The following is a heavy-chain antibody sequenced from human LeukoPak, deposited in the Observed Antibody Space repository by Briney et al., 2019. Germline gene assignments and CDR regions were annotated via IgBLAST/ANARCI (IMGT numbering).Heavy chain of an antibody. Sequence: ASVTVSCTASGYTFTVYYMHWVRQAPGQGLEWMGRINPNSGGTNYAQKFQGRVTMTRDTSISTAYMELSRLRSDDTAVYYCAIPGDCTNGVCYSFSADYWGQGTLVTVSS. CDR2: INPNSGGT. V-gene: IGHV1-2*06. J-gene: IGHJ4*02. CDR3: AIPGDCTNGVCYSFSADY. D-gene: IGHD2-8*01. CDR1: GYTFTVYY.